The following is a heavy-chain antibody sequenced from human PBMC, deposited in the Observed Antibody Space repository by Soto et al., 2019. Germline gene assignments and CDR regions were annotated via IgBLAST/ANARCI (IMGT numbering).Heavy chain of an antibody. CDR3: ARIRRGQYYYDSSGYPT. CDR2: IYHSGST. D-gene: IGHD3-22*01. Sequence: PSETLSLTCAVSGGSISSSNWWSWVRQPPGKGLEWIGEIYHSGSTNYNPSLKSRVTISVDKSKNQFSLKLSSVTAADTAVYYCARIRRGQYYYDSSGYPTWGQGTLVTVSS. V-gene: IGHV4-4*02. CDR1: GGSISSSNW. J-gene: IGHJ5*02.